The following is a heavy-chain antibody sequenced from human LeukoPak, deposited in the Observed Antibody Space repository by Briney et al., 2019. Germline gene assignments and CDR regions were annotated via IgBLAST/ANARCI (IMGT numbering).Heavy chain of an antibody. Sequence: GGSLRLSCAGSGFALKSCSLTWVRQAPGKGLEWVPSISSTSAYIHYADSVKGRFTISRDNVDNVVYLEMNSLGAEDTATYYCARVAVSGPTGWFDSWGQGTLVIVSS. J-gene: IGHJ5*01. CDR2: ISSTSAYI. D-gene: IGHD2-8*02. CDR1: GFALKSCS. V-gene: IGHV3-21*01. CDR3: ARVAVSGPTGWFDS.